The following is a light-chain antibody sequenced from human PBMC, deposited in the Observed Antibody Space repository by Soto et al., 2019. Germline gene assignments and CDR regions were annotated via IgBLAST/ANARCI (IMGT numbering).Light chain of an antibody. Sequence: QSALTQPASVSGSPGQSITISCTGTSSDVGGYNYVSWYQQHPGKAPKLMIYGFTNRPSGVSNRFSGSKSCNTASLTISGLQAEDEADYYCSSYTTIITLSVVFCGGTKLTVL. J-gene: IGLJ2*01. CDR1: SSDVGGYNY. V-gene: IGLV2-14*01. CDR3: SSYTTIITLSVV. CDR2: GFT.